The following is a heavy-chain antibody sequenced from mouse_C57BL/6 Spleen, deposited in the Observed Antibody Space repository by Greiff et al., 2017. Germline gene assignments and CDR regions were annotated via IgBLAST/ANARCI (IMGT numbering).Heavy chain of an antibody. CDR2: IDPSDSYT. CDR1: GYTFTSYW. Sequence: QVQLQQPGAELVMPGASVKLSCKASGYTFTSYWMHWVKQRPGQGLEWIGEIDPSDSYTNYNQKFKGKSTLTVDKSSSTAYMQLSSLTSEDSAVYYCARQDTTVPFDYWGQGTTLTVSS. V-gene: IGHV1-69*01. D-gene: IGHD1-1*01. J-gene: IGHJ2*01. CDR3: ARQDTTVPFDY.